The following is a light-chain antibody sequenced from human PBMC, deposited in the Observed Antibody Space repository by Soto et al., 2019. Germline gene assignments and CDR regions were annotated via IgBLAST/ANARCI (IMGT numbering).Light chain of an antibody. CDR3: AAWDDSLNGHV. CDR1: SSNIGSNT. CDR2: ANN. Sequence: QSSISHPPSACWTPGHRVTISCSGSSSNIGSNTVNWYQQLPGTAPKLLIHANNQRPSGVPDRFSGSKSGTSASLAISWLQSEEADYYCAAWDDSLNGHVFGTGTKVTVL. J-gene: IGLJ1*01. V-gene: IGLV1-44*01.